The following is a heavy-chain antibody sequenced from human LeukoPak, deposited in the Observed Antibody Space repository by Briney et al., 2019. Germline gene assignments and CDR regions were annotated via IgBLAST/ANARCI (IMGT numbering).Heavy chain of an antibody. D-gene: IGHD5-18*01. J-gene: IGHJ4*02. CDR2: ISGSGGRT. Sequence: GGSLRLSCAASGFTFSRYGMSWVRQAPGKGLEWVSAISGSGGRTYYADSVKGRFTISRDNSKNTVYLQVNSLRAEDTALYYCAQDRAYIQFYFWGQGTLVTVSS. CDR1: GFTFSRYG. CDR3: AQDRAYIQFYF. V-gene: IGHV3-23*01.